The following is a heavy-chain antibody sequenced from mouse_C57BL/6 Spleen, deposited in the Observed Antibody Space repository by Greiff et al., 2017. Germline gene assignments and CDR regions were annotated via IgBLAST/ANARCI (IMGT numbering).Heavy chain of an antibody. V-gene: IGHV1-59*01. CDR2: IDPSDSYT. CDR1: GYTFTSYW. Sequence: VQLQQPGAELVRPGTSVKLSCKASGYTFTSYWMHWVKQRPGQGLEWIGVIDPSDSYTNYNQKFKGKATLTVDTSSSTAYMQLSSLTSEDSAVDYCARVADYDDAMDYWGQGTSVTVSS. D-gene: IGHD2-4*01. CDR3: ARVADYDDAMDY. J-gene: IGHJ4*01.